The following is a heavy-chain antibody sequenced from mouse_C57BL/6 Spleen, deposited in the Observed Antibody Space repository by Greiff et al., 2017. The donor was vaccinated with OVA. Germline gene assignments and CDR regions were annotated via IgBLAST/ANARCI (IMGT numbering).Heavy chain of an antibody. J-gene: IGHJ3*01. CDR1: GYTFTSYW. CDR2: IYPGSGST. V-gene: IGHV1-55*01. D-gene: IGHD2-4*01. CDR3: ERVDDYDVWCGY. Sequence: QVQLQQPGAELVKPGASVKMSCKASGYTFTSYWITWVKQRPGQGLEWIGDIYPGSGSTNYNEKFKSKATLTVDTSSSTAYMQLSSLTSEDSAVYYWERVDDYDVWCGYWGQGTLVTVSA.